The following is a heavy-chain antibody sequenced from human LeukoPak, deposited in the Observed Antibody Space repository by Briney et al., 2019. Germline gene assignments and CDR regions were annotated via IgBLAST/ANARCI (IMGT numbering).Heavy chain of an antibody. CDR2: IKQDGSEK. D-gene: IGHD6-19*01. V-gene: IGHV3-7*01. CDR1: GFTFSSYW. Sequence: GGSLRLSCAASGFTFSSYWMSWVRQAPGKGLEWVANIKQDGSEKYYVDSVKGRFTISRDNSKNTLYLQMNSLRAEDTAVYYCARDPSIAVAETGGDFDYWGQGTLVTVSS. CDR3: ARDPSIAVAETGGDFDY. J-gene: IGHJ4*02.